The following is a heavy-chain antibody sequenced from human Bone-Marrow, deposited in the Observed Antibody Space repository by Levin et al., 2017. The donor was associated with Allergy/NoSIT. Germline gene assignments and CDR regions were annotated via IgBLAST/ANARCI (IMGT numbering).Heavy chain of an antibody. CDR3: ARDYYGSGRSWVAFDI. V-gene: IGHV4-61*01. D-gene: IGHD3-10*01. J-gene: IGHJ3*02. CDR1: GASVSSRPYY. Sequence: SETLSLTCTVSGASVSSRPYYWNWIRQPPGTGLEWIGFISGSGSTNYNPSLKSRVTISVDTSKNQFSLKLSSVTTADTAVYYCARDYYGSGRSWVAFDIWGQGTTVTVFS. CDR2: ISGSGST.